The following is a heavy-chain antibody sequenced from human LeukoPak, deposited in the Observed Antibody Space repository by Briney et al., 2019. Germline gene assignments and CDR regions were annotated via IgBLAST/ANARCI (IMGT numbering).Heavy chain of an antibody. CDR2: ISPYNGNT. D-gene: IGHD1-1*01. CDR3: ARSTGTTNFDY. J-gene: IGHJ4*02. V-gene: IGHV1-18*01. CDR1: GYTFTNYG. Sequence: ASVKVSCKTSGYTFTNYGISWVRQAPGQGLEWMGWISPYNGNTIYAQKLQGRVTVTTDTSTSTAYMELRSLRSDDTAVYYCARSTGTTNFDYWGQGTLVTVSS.